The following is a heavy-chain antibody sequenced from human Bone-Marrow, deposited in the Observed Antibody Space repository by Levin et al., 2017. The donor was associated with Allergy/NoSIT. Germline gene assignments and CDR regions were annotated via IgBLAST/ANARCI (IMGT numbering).Heavy chain of an antibody. J-gene: IGHJ3*01. V-gene: IGHV1-2*02. Sequence: ASVKVSCKASEYTFTDYYIHWVRQAPGQGLEWIGWINPNHGGTNSAQKFQDRVTLTRDTSISTAYMELRSLTSDDTAVYYCARGFLDGVTAEVGSFDVWGQGTLVTVSS. D-gene: IGHD2-21*02. CDR2: INPNHGGT. CDR1: EYTFTDYY. CDR3: ARGFLDGVTAEVGSFDV.